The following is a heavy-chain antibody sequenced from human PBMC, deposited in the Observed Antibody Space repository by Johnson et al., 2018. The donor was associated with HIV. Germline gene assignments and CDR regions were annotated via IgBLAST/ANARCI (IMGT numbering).Heavy chain of an antibody. D-gene: IGHD6-13*01. CDR2: IKKDGSEK. CDR1: GYTFSHYW. V-gene: IGHV3-7*02. Sequence: VQLVESGGGLVQPGGSLRLSCAASGYTFSHYWMSWVRQAPGKGLEWVANIKKDGSEKYYVDSVKGRFTISRDNAKNSLYLQMNSLRAEDTAVYFCAKTGAAAGLKDAFDIWGQGTMVTVSS. J-gene: IGHJ3*02. CDR3: AKTGAAAGLKDAFDI.